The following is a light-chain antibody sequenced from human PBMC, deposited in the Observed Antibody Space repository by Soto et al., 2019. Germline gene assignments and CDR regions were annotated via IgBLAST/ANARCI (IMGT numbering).Light chain of an antibody. Sequence: QSALTQPASVSGSPGQSITISCTGTSSDVGGYNYVSWYQQHPGKAPKLMIYDVRNRPSGVSNRFSGSKSGNTASLTISGLQAEDEADYYCSSYTSSSTLDVCGTGTKLTVL. CDR3: SSYTSSSTLDV. CDR1: SSDVGGYNY. V-gene: IGLV2-14*01. J-gene: IGLJ1*01. CDR2: DVR.